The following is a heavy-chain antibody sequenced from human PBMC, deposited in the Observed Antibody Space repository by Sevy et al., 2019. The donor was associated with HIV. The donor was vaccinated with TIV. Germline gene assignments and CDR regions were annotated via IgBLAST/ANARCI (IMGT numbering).Heavy chain of an antibody. Sequence: GGSLRLSCAASGFTFSTYAMSWVRQAPGKGLEWVSGISGSGDATYYADSVKGRFTISRDNSKNTVYLEMNSLRNEDTAIYFCANAYSGSYSHSYLYALDVWGQGTTVTVSS. J-gene: IGHJ6*02. CDR2: ISGSGDAT. CDR3: ANAYSGSYSHSYLYALDV. CDR1: GFTFSTYA. D-gene: IGHD1-26*01. V-gene: IGHV3-23*01.